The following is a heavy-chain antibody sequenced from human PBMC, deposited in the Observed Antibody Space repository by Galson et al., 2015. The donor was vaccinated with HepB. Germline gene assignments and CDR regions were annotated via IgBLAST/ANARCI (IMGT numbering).Heavy chain of an antibody. J-gene: IGHJ4*02. CDR1: GYTFTSYD. D-gene: IGHD1-14*01. CDR2: MNPNSGNT. CDR3: ARGVTGGYYFDY. Sequence: SVTVSCKASGYTFTSYDINWVRQATGQGLEWMGWMNPNSGNTGYAQKFQGRVTMTRNTSISTAYMELSSLRSEDTAVYYCARGVTGGYYFDYWGQGTLVTVSS. V-gene: IGHV1-8*01.